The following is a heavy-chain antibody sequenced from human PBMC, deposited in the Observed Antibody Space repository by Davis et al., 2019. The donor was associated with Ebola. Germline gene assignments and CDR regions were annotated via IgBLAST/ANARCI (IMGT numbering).Heavy chain of an antibody. V-gene: IGHV1-46*01. Sequence: ASVKVSCKASGGTFSSYAISWVRQAPGQGLEWMGIINPSGGSTSYAQKFQGRVTMTRDTSTSTVYMELSSLRSEHTAVYYCARGRSEGTIFGVVINYYYYYGMDVWGQGTTVTVSS. J-gene: IGHJ6*02. CDR2: INPSGGST. CDR3: ARGRSEGTIFGVVINYYYYYGMDV. D-gene: IGHD3-3*01. CDR1: GGTFSSYA.